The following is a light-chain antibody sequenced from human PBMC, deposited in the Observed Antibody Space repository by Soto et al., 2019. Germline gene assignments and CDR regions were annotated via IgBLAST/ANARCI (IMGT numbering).Light chain of an antibody. CDR2: DVS. CDR3: SSYTTISTWV. V-gene: IGLV2-14*01. Sequence: QSALTQPASVSGSPGQSITISCTGASSEVGIYNYVSWYQQHPGKATKLMISDVSNRPSGVSNRFSGSKSGNTASLTISGLQAEDEADYYCSSYTTISTWVFGTGTKVTVL. CDR1: SSEVGIYNY. J-gene: IGLJ1*01.